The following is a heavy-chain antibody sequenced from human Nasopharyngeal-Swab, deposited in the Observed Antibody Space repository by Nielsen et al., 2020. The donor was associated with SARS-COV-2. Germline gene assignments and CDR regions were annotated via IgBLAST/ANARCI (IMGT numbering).Heavy chain of an antibody. CDR3: ARLRYSGSYYPPYYFDY. J-gene: IGHJ4*02. V-gene: IGHV4-34*01. D-gene: IGHD1-26*01. Sequence: WIRQPPGKGLEWIGEINHSGSTNYNPSLKSRVTISVDTSKNQFSLKLSSVTAADTAVYYCARLRYSGSYYPPYYFDYWGQGTPVTVLL. CDR2: INHSGST.